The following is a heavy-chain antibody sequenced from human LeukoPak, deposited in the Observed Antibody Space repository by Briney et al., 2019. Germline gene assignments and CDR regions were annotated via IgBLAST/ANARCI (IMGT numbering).Heavy chain of an antibody. Sequence: ASVKVSCKPSGYTFTGYYMHWVRQAPGQGLEWMGRINPNSGGTNYAQKFQGRVTMTRDTSISTAYMELSRLRSDDTAVYYCARLSTIVVVMNEWDAFDIWGQGTMVTVSS. CDR1: GYTFTGYY. V-gene: IGHV1-2*06. D-gene: IGHD3-22*01. CDR2: INPNSGGT. CDR3: ARLSTIVVVMNEWDAFDI. J-gene: IGHJ3*02.